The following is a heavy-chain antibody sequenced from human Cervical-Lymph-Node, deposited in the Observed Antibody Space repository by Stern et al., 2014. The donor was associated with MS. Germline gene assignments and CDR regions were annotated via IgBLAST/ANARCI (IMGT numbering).Heavy chain of an antibody. Sequence: EVQLLESGGGLVQPGGSLRLSCAVSGFTLSSYWMHWVRQAPGKGLVWVSRIKSDESFINYADSVKGRFTISRDNAKNTLYLQMNSLRVEDSAVYYCARSPGHNWFDTWGQGTLVTVSS. V-gene: IGHV3-74*02. CDR3: ARSPGHNWFDT. CDR1: GFTLSSYW. CDR2: IKSDESFI. J-gene: IGHJ5*02.